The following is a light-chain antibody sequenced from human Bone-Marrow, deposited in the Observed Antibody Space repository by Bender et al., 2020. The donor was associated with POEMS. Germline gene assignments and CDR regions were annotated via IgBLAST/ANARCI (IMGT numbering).Light chain of an antibody. V-gene: IGLV1-44*01. CDR2: INN. CDR1: SSNIGTNP. Sequence: QSVLTQPPSASGTPGQRVTISCSGSSSNIGTNPVNWYQQLPGTAPKLLIYINNQRPSGVPDRFFGSKTGTSSSLAISGLQSQHEADYYFAACEDCLNAWVFAGGTKLTVL. CDR3: AACEDCLNAWV. J-gene: IGLJ3*02.